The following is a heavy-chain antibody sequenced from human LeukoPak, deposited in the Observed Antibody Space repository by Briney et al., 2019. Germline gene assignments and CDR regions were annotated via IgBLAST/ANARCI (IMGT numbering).Heavy chain of an antibody. J-gene: IGHJ5*02. CDR3: TTEGPTGSFDP. CDR1: GFTFSDSA. D-gene: IGHD1-1*01. CDR2: IKSKTDGGTT. Sequence: GGSLRLSCAASGFTFSDSAMHWVRQAPGKGLEWVGRIKSKTDGGTTDYAAPVKGRFTISRDDSKNTLYLQMNSLKTEDTAVYYCTTEGPTGSFDPWGQGTLVTVSS. V-gene: IGHV3-15*01.